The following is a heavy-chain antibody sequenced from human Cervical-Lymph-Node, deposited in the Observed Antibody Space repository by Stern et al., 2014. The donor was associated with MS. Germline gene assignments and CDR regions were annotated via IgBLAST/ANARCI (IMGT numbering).Heavy chain of an antibody. J-gene: IGHJ4*02. D-gene: IGHD5-18*01. CDR2: INTNTGNS. CDR3: ARDFVDTAMITRSDYLDS. Sequence: QVQLVQSGSELKEPGASVKVSCKASGYTLTNYPMNWVRQAPGQGLAWMGWINTNTGNSTYAQGFTGRFVFSLDTSVSTAYLHISSLKAEDTAVYYCARDFVDTAMITRSDYLDSWGQGTLVTVSS. V-gene: IGHV7-4-1*02. CDR1: GYTLTNYP.